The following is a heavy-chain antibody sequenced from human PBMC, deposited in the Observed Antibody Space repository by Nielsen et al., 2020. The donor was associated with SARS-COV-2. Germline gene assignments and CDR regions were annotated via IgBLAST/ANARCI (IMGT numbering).Heavy chain of an antibody. CDR2: ITSSSTYT. V-gene: IGHV3-11*05. J-gene: IGHJ4*02. Sequence: GESLKISCVGSGFTFSDYYMSWVRQAPGKGLGWVSYITSSSTYTNYADSVKGRFTISRDNAKNSLYLQMNSLRAEDTAVYYCAREGRKLPLDYWGQGTLVTVSS. D-gene: IGHD5-24*01. CDR3: AREGRKLPLDY. CDR1: GFTFSDYY.